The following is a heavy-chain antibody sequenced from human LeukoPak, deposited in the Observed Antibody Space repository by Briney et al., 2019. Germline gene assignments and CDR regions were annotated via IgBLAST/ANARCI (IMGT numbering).Heavy chain of an antibody. J-gene: IGHJ3*02. CDR2: INPNSGGT. CDR1: GYTFTGYY. CDR3: ANIDYVYHDAFDI. D-gene: IGHD4-17*01. V-gene: IGHV1-2*02. Sequence: AAVKVSCKASGYTFTGYYMHWVRQATGQGLEWMGWINPNSGGTNYAQKFQGRVTMTRDTSISTAYMELSRLRSDDTAVYYCANIDYVYHDAFDIWGQGTMVTVSS.